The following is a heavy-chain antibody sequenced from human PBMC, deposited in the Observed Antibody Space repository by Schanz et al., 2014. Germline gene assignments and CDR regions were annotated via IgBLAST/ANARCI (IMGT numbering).Heavy chain of an antibody. CDR3: ARDGGRDGYNLAFDV. D-gene: IGHD5-12*01. CDR2: TYLGGNT. J-gene: IGHJ3*01. Sequence: EVQLVESGGGLVQPGRSLRLSCAGSGFSISDHTMRWDRQAPGKGLEPVSVTYLGGNTDYADSVKGRFTISRDDSKNTLHLQMNSLRSEDTAVYFCARDGGRDGYNLAFDVWGQGTLVTVSS. V-gene: IGHV3-66*01. CDR1: GFSISDHT.